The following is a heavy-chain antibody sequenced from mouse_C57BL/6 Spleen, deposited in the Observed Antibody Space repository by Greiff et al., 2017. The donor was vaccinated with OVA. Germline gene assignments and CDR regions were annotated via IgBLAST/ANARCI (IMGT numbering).Heavy chain of an antibody. Sequence: EVKLLESGGGLVQSGRSLRLSCATSGFTFSDFYMEWVRQAPGKGLEWIAASRNKANDYTTEYSSSVKGRFIDSRDTSQSILYLQMNALRAEDTAIYYCARGEYDGRYAMDYWGQGTSVTVSS. D-gene: IGHD2-14*01. CDR3: ARGEYDGRYAMDY. CDR2: SRNKANDYTT. V-gene: IGHV7-1*01. CDR1: GFTFSDFY. J-gene: IGHJ4*01.